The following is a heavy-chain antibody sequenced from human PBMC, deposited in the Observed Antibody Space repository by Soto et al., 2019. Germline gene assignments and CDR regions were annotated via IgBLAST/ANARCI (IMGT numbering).Heavy chain of an antibody. D-gene: IGHD3-10*01. Sequence: PSETLSLTCAVYGGSFSGYYWSWIRQPPGKGLEWIGEINHSGSTNYNPSLKSRVTISVDTSKNQFSLKLSSVTAADTAVYYCARGGGSITMVRGVIITRHVDYWGQGTLVPSPQ. V-gene: IGHV4-34*01. CDR2: INHSGST. J-gene: IGHJ4*02. CDR3: ARGGGSITMVRGVIITRHVDY. CDR1: GGSFSGYY.